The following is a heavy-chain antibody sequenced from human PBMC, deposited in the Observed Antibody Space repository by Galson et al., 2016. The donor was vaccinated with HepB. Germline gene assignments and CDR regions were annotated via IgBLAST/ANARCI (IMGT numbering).Heavy chain of an antibody. Sequence: SETLSLTCAFSGDSVTSSHWWSWVRQPPGKGLEWIGEFYHTGRSNYNPSLKTRVSISVDKSKNQFSLNLMSVTAADTAVYYCARESPLFPGAFDDWGQGTLVTVSS. CDR3: ARESPLFPGAFDD. CDR1: GDSVTSSHW. V-gene: IGHV4-4*02. CDR2: FYHTGRS. D-gene: IGHD1-26*01. J-gene: IGHJ4*02.